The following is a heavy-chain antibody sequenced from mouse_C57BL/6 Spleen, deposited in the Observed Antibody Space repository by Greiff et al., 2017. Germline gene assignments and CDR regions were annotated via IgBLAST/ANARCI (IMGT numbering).Heavy chain of an antibody. Sequence: EVQGLESGGGLVKPGGSLKLSCAASGFTFSSYAMSWVRQTPEKRLEWVATISDGGSYTYYPDNVKGRFTISRDNAKNNLYLQMSHLKSEDTAMYYCARGSSGHVWFAYWGQGTLVTVSA. CDR1: GFTFSSYA. V-gene: IGHV5-4*01. J-gene: IGHJ3*01. CDR3: ARGSSGHVWFAY. CDR2: ISDGGSYT. D-gene: IGHD3-2*02.